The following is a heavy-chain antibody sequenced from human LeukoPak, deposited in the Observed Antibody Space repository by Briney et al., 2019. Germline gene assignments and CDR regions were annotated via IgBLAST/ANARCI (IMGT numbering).Heavy chain of an antibody. D-gene: IGHD3-10*01. CDR3: AKDYNRASYYGSGFDS. Sequence: GGSLRLSCAASGFTFSSYAMSWVRQAPGKGLEWVSAISGSGGSTYYADSVKGRFTISRDNSKNTLYLQMNSLRAEDTAVYYCAKDYNRASYYGSGFDSWGQGTLVTVSS. J-gene: IGHJ4*02. CDR1: GFTFSSYA. V-gene: IGHV3-23*01. CDR2: ISGSGGST.